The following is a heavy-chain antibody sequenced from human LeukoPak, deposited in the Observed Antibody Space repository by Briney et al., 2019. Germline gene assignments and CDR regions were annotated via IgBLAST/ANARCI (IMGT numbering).Heavy chain of an antibody. CDR3: ARPPDGLANAFDI. J-gene: IGHJ3*02. CDR2: INPDYSGT. Sequence: GGSLRLSCKGSGFSLSTSWIHWVRQAPGEGLVWVSRINPDYSGTDYADSVRGRFTISRDNAKNTVFLQMNSLRAEDTAVYYCARPPDGLANAFDIWGLGTMVTVSS. CDR1: GFSLSTSW. V-gene: IGHV3-74*01. D-gene: IGHD5-24*01.